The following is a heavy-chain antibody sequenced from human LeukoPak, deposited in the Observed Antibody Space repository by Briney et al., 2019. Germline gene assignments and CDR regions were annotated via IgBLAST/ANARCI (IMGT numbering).Heavy chain of an antibody. CDR3: AREYTSSSTRVFDY. Sequence: GGSLRLSCAASGFTFSSYAMHWVRQAPGKGLEWVAVISYDGSNKYYADSVKGRFTISRDNSKNTLYPQMNSLRAEDTAVYYCAREYTSSSTRVFDYWGQGTLVTASS. J-gene: IGHJ4*02. D-gene: IGHD6-6*01. V-gene: IGHV3-30-3*01. CDR2: ISYDGSNK. CDR1: GFTFSSYA.